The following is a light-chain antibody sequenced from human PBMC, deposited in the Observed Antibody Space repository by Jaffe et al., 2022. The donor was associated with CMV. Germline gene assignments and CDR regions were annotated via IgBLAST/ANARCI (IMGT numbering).Light chain of an antibody. V-gene: IGLV2-8*01. CDR2: DVN. CDR3: SSYAGRNNLV. Sequence: QSALTQPPSASGSPGQSVTISCTGTSSDVGAYNYVSWYQLHPGKAPKLIIYDVNERPSGVPDRFSGSKSGNTASLTVSGLQAEDEADYYCSSYAGRNNLVFGGGTKLTVL. J-gene: IGLJ2*01. CDR1: SSDVGAYNY.